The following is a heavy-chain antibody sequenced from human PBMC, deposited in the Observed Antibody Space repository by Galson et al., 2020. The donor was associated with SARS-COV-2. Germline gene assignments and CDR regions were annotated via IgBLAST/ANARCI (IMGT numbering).Heavy chain of an antibody. CDR2: FDHEDGER. CDR1: GYSLTELP. Sequence: ASVKASCKVSGYSLTELPLHWVRQAPGKGLEWMGGFDHEDGERIYAQKFRGRVTMTEDTSTDTAYMERSNLRSEDTSVYYCAAPSWGSLGGVFALHDAFDVWGQGTVVTVSS. D-gene: IGHD3-16*02. V-gene: IGHV1-24*01. J-gene: IGHJ3*01. CDR3: AAPSWGSLGGVFALHDAFDV.